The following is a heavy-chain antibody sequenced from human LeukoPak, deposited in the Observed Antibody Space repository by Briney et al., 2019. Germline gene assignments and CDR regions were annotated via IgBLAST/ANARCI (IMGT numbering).Heavy chain of an antibody. CDR3: ARDLQDRGGYDFWSGCQNLYYFDY. D-gene: IGHD3-3*01. V-gene: IGHV1-18*01. J-gene: IGHJ4*02. CDR1: GYTFTSYG. Sequence: GASVKVSCKASGYTFTSYGVRWGRQAPGQWLELMGWISAYNGNTNYAQKLQGRVTMTTDTSTSTAYVELRSLRSDDTAVYYCARDLQDRGGYDFWSGCQNLYYFDYWGQGTLVTVSS. CDR2: ISAYNGNT.